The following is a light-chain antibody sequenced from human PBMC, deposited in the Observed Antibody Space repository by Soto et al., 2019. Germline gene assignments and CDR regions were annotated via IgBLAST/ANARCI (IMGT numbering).Light chain of an antibody. V-gene: IGKV3D-15*01. Sequence: EVVLTQSPGSLSLSPGDRATLSCRASQSLVNTCVAWYQQKAGQAPRLLIYDASTRATGIPDRFSGSGSGTEFTLTISSLQSEDFAGYYCQQYNNWPQITFGQGTRLEIK. CDR3: QQYNNWPQIT. CDR1: QSLVNT. CDR2: DAS. J-gene: IGKJ5*01.